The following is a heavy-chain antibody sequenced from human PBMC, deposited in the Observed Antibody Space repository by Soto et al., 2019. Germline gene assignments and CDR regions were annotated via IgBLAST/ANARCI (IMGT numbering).Heavy chain of an antibody. CDR1: GFTFSSYA. CDR3: AKAAGSDYSTVDY. CDR2: ISVSGGST. V-gene: IGHV3-23*01. J-gene: IGHJ4*02. D-gene: IGHD3-22*01. Sequence: GGSLRLSCAASGFTFSSYAMSWFRQAPGKGLEWVSSISVSGGSTYYADSVKGRFTISRDNSKSTLFLHMNSLRAEATAVYYCAKAAGSDYSTVDYWGQGSLVTVSS.